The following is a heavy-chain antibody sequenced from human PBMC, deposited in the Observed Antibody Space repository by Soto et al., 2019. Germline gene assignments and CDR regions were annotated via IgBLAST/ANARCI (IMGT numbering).Heavy chain of an antibody. J-gene: IGHJ5*02. Sequence: PSETLSLTCTVSGGSISSYYWSWIRQPPGKGLEWIGYIYYSGSTNYNPSLKSRVTISVDTSKNQFSLKLSSVTAADTAVYYCARQLGYCSSTSCYIWFDPWGQGTLVTVSS. CDR1: GGSISSYY. V-gene: IGHV4-59*08. CDR3: ARQLGYCSSTSCYIWFDP. D-gene: IGHD2-2*02. CDR2: IYYSGST.